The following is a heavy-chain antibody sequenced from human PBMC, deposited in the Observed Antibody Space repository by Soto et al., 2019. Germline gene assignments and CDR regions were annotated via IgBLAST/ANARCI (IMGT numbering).Heavy chain of an antibody. J-gene: IGHJ3*02. D-gene: IGHD4-4*01. Sequence: PSETLSLTCTVSGGSISSGGYYWSWIRQHPGKGLEWIGYIYYSGSTYYNPSLKSRVTISVDTSKNQFSLKLSSVTAADTAVYYCARDNYERSHAFDIWGQGTMVTVSS. CDR1: GGSISSGGYY. CDR3: ARDNYERSHAFDI. V-gene: IGHV4-31*03. CDR2: IYYSGST.